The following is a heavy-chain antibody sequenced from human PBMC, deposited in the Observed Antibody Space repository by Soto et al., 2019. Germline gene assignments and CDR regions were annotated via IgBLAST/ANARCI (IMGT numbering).Heavy chain of an antibody. V-gene: IGHV3-49*03. CDR1: GFTFGDYA. Sequence: GGSLRLSCTASGFTFGDYAMSWFRQAPGKGLEWVGFIRSKAYGGTTEYAASVKGRFTISRDDSKSIAYLQMNSLKTEDTAVYYCTRSHSDYYYYYMGVWGKGTTVTVSS. CDR3: TRSHSDYYYYYMGV. D-gene: IGHD2-21*01. CDR2: IRSKAYGGTT. J-gene: IGHJ6*03.